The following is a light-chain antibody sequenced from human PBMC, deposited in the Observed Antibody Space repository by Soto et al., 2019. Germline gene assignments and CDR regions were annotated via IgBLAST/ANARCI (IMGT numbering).Light chain of an antibody. J-gene: IGKJ3*01. V-gene: IGKV1-27*01. CDR2: AAS. Sequence: DIQMTQSPSSLSASVGDRVTITCRASQGISNYLAWYQQKQGKVPKLLIYAASTLQSGVPSRFSGSGSGTDFTLTISSLQPEDVATYYCQKYNSALGGFTFGPGTKVDIK. CDR1: QGISNY. CDR3: QKYNSALGGFT.